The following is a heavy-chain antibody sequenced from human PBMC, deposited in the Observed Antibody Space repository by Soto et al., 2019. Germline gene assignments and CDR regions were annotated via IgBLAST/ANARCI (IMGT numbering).Heavy chain of an antibody. D-gene: IGHD6-6*01. CDR3: VRDRLLEYSSSPPHYYYGMDV. CDR1: GFTFSSYA. CDR2: ISYDGSNK. Sequence: PGGSLRLSCAASGFTFSSYAMSWVRQAPGKGLEWVAVISYDGSNKFYADSVKGRFTISRDNSKNTLYLQMNSLRVEDTAVYYCVRDRLLEYSSSPPHYYYGMDVWGQGTTVTVSS. V-gene: IGHV3-30-3*01. J-gene: IGHJ6*02.